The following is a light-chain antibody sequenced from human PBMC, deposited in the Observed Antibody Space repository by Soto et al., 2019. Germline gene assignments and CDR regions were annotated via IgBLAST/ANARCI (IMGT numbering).Light chain of an antibody. J-gene: IGLJ2*01. CDR1: SSDVGGYNY. Sequence: HSVLTQPPSASGSPGQSVTISCTGSSSDVGGYNYVSWYQQHPGKAPKLMIYEVSKRPSVVPDRLSGSKSGNTASLTVSGLQAEDEADYYCSSYGGSNTVVFGGGTKLTVL. CDR2: EVS. CDR3: SSYGGSNTVV. V-gene: IGLV2-8*01.